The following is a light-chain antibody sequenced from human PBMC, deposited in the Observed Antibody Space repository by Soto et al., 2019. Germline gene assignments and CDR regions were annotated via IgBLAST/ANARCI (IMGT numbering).Light chain of an antibody. CDR2: GAS. CDR3: QQLET. V-gene: IGKV3-20*01. Sequence: EIVLTQSPGTLSLSPGERATLSCRASQSVSSSYLAWYQHKPGQAPRLLIYGASSRATGIPDRFSGSGSGTDFTLTISRLEPEDFAVYYCQQLETFGGGTKVDIK. J-gene: IGKJ4*01. CDR1: QSVSSSY.